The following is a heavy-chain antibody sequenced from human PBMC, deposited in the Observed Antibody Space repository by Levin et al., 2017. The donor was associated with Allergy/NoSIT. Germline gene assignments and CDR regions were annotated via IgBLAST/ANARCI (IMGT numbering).Heavy chain of an antibody. CDR1: GFSFSSYS. V-gene: IGHV3-21*01. D-gene: IGHD2-15*01. CDR2: VSRSGSSI. CDR3: ARDSLDSDSVVVAVTGDDNFYGMDV. J-gene: IGHJ6*02. Sequence: PGGSLRLSCAASGFSFSSYSMSWVRQAPGKGLEWVSSVSRSGSSIYYADSMRGRLTISRDNAKSSLSLHMSGLRAEDTAVYYCARDSLDSDSVVVAVTGDDNFYGMDVWGQGTTVTVSS.